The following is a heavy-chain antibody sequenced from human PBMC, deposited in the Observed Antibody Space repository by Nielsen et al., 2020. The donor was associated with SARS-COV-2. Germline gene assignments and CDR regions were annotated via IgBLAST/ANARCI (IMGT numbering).Heavy chain of an antibody. CDR3: ARARGAYGDYYYYYYTDV. CDR2: TYYRSKWYN. J-gene: IGHJ6*03. D-gene: IGHD4-17*01. Sequence: WIRQSPSRGLEWLGRTYYRSKWYNDYAVYVKSRITINPDTSKNQFSLHLNSVTPEDTAVYYCARARGAYGDYYYYYYTDVWGKGTTVTVSS. V-gene: IGHV6-1*01.